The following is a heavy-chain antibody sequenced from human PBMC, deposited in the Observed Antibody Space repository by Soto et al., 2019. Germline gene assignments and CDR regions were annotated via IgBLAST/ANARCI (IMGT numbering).Heavy chain of an antibody. CDR1: GYPFTSYG. Sequence: QVQLVQSGAEVKKPGASVKVSCKPSGYPFTSYGITWVRQAPGQGLEWVGWINTYNGATNYAQKLQSRVTVTTDTSTSTDYMELRSLRSDDTAVYFCARYCSGGTCHRGVPDYWGQGTLVTVS. CDR3: ARYCSGGTCHRGVPDY. CDR2: INTYNGAT. D-gene: IGHD2-15*01. J-gene: IGHJ4*02. V-gene: IGHV1-18*01.